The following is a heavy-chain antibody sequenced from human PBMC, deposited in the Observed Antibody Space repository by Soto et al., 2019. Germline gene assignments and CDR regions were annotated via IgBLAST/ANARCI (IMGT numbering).Heavy chain of an antibody. Sequence: GASVKVSCKASGGTFSSYAISWVRQAPGQGLEWMGGIIPIFGTANYAQKFQGRVTITADESTSTAYMELSSLRSEDTAVYYCARARLPDFWSGYYNTVFDYWGQGTLVTVSS. D-gene: IGHD3-3*01. CDR2: IIPIFGTA. J-gene: IGHJ4*02. V-gene: IGHV1-69*13. CDR1: GGTFSSYA. CDR3: ARARLPDFWSGYYNTVFDY.